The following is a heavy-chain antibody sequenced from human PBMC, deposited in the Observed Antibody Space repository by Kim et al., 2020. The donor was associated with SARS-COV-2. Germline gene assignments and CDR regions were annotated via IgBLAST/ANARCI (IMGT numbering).Heavy chain of an antibody. CDR3: ARAPRTAGAFDI. Sequence: AQKVQGRVTITADKSTSTAYMGLSSLRSEDTAVYYCARAPRTAGAFDIWGQGTMVTVSS. J-gene: IGHJ3*02. D-gene: IGHD6-13*01. V-gene: IGHV1-69*02.